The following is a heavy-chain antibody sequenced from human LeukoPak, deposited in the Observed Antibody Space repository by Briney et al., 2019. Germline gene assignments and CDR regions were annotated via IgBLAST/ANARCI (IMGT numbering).Heavy chain of an antibody. V-gene: IGHV1-24*01. J-gene: IGHJ3*02. CDR3: ATDGPTIFAFDI. Sequence: ASVKVSCKVSGYTLTELSMHWVRQAPGKGLEWMGGFDPEDGETIYAQKFQGRVTMTEDTSTDTAYMELSSLRSEDTAVHYCATDGPTIFAFDIWGQGTMVTVSS. D-gene: IGHD3-10*02. CDR1: GYTLTELS. CDR2: FDPEDGET.